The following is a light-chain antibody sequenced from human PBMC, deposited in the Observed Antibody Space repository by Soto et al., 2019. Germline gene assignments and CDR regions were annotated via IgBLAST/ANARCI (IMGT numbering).Light chain of an antibody. CDR3: QHYNSYSEA. CDR2: KAS. Sequence: DIQMTQSPSPLSGSVGDRVTITCRAIQTISSWLAWDQQKPGKAPKLLIYKASTLKSGVPSRFSGSGSGKAFTLTISSLQPDECATYYCQHYNSYSEAVGQGTKVELK. J-gene: IGKJ1*01. V-gene: IGKV1-5*03. CDR1: QTISSW.